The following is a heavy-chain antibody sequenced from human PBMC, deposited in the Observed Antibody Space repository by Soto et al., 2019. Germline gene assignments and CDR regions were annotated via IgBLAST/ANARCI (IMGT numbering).Heavy chain of an antibody. CDR3: ARGNTIFGVVIYYYGMDV. V-gene: IGHV1-18*01. D-gene: IGHD3-3*01. J-gene: IGHJ6*02. Sequence: ASVKVSCKASGYTFTSYGISWVRQAPGQGLEWMGWISAYNGNTNYAQKLQGRVTMTTDTSTSTAYMELRSLRSEDTAVYYCARGNTIFGVVIYYYGMDVWGQGTTVTVSS. CDR2: ISAYNGNT. CDR1: GYTFTSYG.